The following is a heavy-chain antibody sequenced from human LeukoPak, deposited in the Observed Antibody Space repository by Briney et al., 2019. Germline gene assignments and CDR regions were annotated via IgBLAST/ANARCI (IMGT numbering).Heavy chain of an antibody. CDR3: AKWDISDYGDYVGMDV. CDR1: GFTFSSYA. CDR2: ISGSGGST. Sequence: GGSLRLSCAASGFTFSSYAMSWVRQAPGKGLEWVSAISGSGGSTYYADSVKGRFTISRDNSKNTLYLQMNSLRAEDTAVYYCAKWDISDYGDYVGMDVWGQGTTVTVSS. J-gene: IGHJ6*02. V-gene: IGHV3-23*01. D-gene: IGHD4-17*01.